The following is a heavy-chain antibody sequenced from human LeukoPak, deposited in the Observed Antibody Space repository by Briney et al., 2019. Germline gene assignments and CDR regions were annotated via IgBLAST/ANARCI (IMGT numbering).Heavy chain of an antibody. CDR3: ARAPYSNALYDY. CDR1: GGTFRSYA. J-gene: IGHJ4*02. Sequence: SVEVSXKASGGTFRSYAISWVRQAPGQGLEWMGRIIPIFGTANYAQKFQGRVTITTDESTSTAYMELSSLRSEDTAVYYCARAPYSNALYDYWGQGTLVTVSS. CDR2: IIPIFGTA. D-gene: IGHD4-11*01. V-gene: IGHV1-69*05.